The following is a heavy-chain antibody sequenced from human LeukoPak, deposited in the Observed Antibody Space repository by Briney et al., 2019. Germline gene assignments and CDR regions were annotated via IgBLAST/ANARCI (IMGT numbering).Heavy chain of an antibody. CDR2: IYTSGST. J-gene: IGHJ6*03. CDR3: ARAAVTTPRKPPYYYYYMDV. D-gene: IGHD4-17*01. V-gene: IGHV4-4*07. CDR1: GGSISSYY. Sequence: SETLSLTCTVSGGSISSYYWSWIRQPAGKGLEWIGRIYTSGSTNYNPSLKSRVTMSVDTSKNQFSLKLSSVTAADTAVYYCARAAVTTPRKPPYYYYYMDVWGKGTTVTVSS.